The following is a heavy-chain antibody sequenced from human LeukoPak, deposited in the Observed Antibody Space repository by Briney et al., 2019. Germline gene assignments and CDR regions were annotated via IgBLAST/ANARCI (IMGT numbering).Heavy chain of an antibody. CDR1: GFTFSSHA. CDR3: ARSSTSCFDY. CDR2: ISGSGGST. V-gene: IGHV3-23*01. J-gene: IGHJ4*02. D-gene: IGHD2-2*01. Sequence: QPGGSLGLSCAASGFTFSSHAMSWVRPAPGKGLEWVSAISGSGGSTYYADSVKGRFTISRDNSKNTLYLQMNSLRAEDTAVYYCARSSTSCFDYWGQGTLVTVSS.